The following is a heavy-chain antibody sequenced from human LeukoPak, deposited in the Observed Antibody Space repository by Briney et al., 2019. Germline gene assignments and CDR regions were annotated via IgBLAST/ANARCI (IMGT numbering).Heavy chain of an antibody. CDR3: ARSGPHVYYFDY. V-gene: IGHV3-53*01. CDR2: IYSGGST. Sequence: GGSLRLSCAASGFTFSSYSMSWVRQAPGKGLEWVSLIYSGGSTYYADSVKGRFTISRDNSKNTLYLQMNSLRAEDTAVYYCARSGPHVYYFDYWGQGTLVTVSS. CDR1: GFTFSSYS. D-gene: IGHD6-25*01. J-gene: IGHJ4*02.